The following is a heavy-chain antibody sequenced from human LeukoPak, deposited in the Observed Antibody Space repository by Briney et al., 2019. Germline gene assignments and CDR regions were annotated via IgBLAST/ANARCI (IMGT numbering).Heavy chain of an antibody. CDR1: GFTFSSFA. J-gene: IGHJ4*02. D-gene: IGHD6-13*01. Sequence: PGGSLRLSCSASGFTFSSFAMHWVRQAPGKGLEYVSAINSNGGGTYYADSVKGRFTISRDNSKNTLYLQMSSLRTEDTAVYYCVRDLRGIEPTPHFDYWGQGTLVTVPS. V-gene: IGHV3-64D*06. CDR3: VRDLRGIEPTPHFDY. CDR2: INSNGGGT.